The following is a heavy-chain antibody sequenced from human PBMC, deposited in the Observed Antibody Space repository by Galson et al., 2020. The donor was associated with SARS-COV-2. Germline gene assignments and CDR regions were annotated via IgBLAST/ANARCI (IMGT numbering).Heavy chain of an antibody. CDR2: IIPIFDTA. CDR1: GGTFSNYA. V-gene: IGHV1-69*13. D-gene: IGHD2-21*01. Sequence: SVKVSCKASGGTFSNYAITWVRLAPGQGLEWMGGIIPIFDTANYAPKFQCRLTITADESTSTVHMELSSLRSEDTAMYYCARGVHIRVDPFDIWGQGTMVTVSS. CDR3: ARGVHIRVDPFDI. J-gene: IGHJ3*02.